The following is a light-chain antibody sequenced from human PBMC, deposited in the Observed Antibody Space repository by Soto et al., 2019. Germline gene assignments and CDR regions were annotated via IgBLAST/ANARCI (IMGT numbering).Light chain of an antibody. J-gene: IGLJ1*01. V-gene: IGLV1-40*01. Sequence: QSVLTQPPSVSGAPGQRVTISCTGSSSNIGAGYDVHWYQQLPGAAAKLLIYGNNNRPSGVPDRFFGSRSGTSASLAITGLQAEDEADYYCQSYDSTLSGYVFGTGTQLTVL. CDR1: SSNIGAGYD. CDR3: QSYDSTLSGYV. CDR2: GNN.